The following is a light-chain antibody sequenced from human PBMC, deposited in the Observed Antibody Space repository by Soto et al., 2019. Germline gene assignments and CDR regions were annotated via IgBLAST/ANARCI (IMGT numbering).Light chain of an antibody. CDR3: QHYDASQWT. CDR2: GAS. V-gene: IGKV3-20*01. CDR1: QSVSSSY. J-gene: IGKJ1*01. Sequence: EIVLTQSPGTLSLSPGERATLSCRASQSVSSSYLAWYQQKPGQAPRLLIYGASSRATGIPDRFSGSGSGTDFTLTISRLEPDDFAVYYCQHYDASQWTFGQGTKV.